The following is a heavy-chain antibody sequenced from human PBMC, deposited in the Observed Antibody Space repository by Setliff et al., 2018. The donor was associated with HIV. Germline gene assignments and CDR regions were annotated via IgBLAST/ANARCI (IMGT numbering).Heavy chain of an antibody. D-gene: IGHD4-17*01. CDR3: AKGPDYEMEDYFDY. Sequence: GGSLRLSCAASGFTFSSYGMHWVRQAPGKGLEWVAVISYDGSNKYYADSVKGRFSISRDNSKNTVYLQMDSLRLEDTAVYYCAKGPDYEMEDYFDYWGQGTLVTVSS. V-gene: IGHV3-30*18. CDR1: GFTFSSYG. CDR2: ISYDGSNK. J-gene: IGHJ4*02.